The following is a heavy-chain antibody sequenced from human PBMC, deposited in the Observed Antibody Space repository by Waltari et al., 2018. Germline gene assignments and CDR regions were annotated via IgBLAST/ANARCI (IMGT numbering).Heavy chain of an antibody. V-gene: IGHV3-64*07. CDR2: IRSNGGST. Sequence: EVQLVESGGGLVQPGGSLRLSCAASGFTFSSYAMHWVRQAPGKGLEYVSAIRSNGGSTYYADSVKGRCTISRDNSKNTLYLQMGSLRAEDMAVYYCARGGRTVTTGDYWGQGTLVTVSS. D-gene: IGHD4-17*01. CDR1: GFTFSSYA. CDR3: ARGGRTVTTGDY. J-gene: IGHJ4*02.